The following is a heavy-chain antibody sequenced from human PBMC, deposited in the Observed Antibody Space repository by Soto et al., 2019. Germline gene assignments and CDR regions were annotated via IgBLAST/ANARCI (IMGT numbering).Heavy chain of an antibody. D-gene: IGHD6-19*01. CDR3: ASAAVTGTAGLDF. J-gene: IGHJ4*02. CDR1: GYTFSGFY. Sequence: GASVKVSCKASGYTFSGFYMHWVLQSPWQGLEWMGCINPNSGGTKSAEKFQGRVTMTRDTSISTAYMELSRLTSDDTAVYYCASAAVTGTAGLDFWGQGTQVTVSS. CDR2: INPNSGGT. V-gene: IGHV1-2*02.